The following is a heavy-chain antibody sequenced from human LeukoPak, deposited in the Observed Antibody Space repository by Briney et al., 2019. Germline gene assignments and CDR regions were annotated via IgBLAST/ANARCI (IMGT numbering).Heavy chain of an antibody. V-gene: IGHV1-69*05. CDR1: GGTFSTHG. CDR2: IIPIFGTT. J-gene: IGHJ4*02. Sequence: SVKVSCKASGGTFSTHGINWVRQAPGQGLEWMGGIIPIFGTTNYAQKFQGRVTTTTDEPTSTGYMELRSLRSDDTAVYFCARGDSGYDYGFDYWGQGTLVTVSS. D-gene: IGHD5-12*01. CDR3: ARGDSGYDYGFDY.